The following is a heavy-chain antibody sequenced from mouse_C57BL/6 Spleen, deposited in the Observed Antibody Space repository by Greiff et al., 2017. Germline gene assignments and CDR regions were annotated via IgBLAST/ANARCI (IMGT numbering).Heavy chain of an antibody. D-gene: IGHD4-1*01. J-gene: IGHJ1*03. CDR2: IHPNSGST. CDR1: GYTFTSYW. V-gene: IGHV1-64*01. CDR3: ARVGLTGSYWYFDV. Sequence: QVQLQQPGAELVKPGASVKLSCKASGYTFTSYWMHWVKQRPGQGLEWIGMIHPNSGSTNYNEKFKSKATLTVDKSSSTAYMQLGSLTSEDSAVYYCARVGLTGSYWYFDVWGTGTTVTVSS.